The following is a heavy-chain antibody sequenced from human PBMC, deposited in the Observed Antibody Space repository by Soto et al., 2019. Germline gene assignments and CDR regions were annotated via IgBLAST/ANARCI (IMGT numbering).Heavy chain of an antibody. V-gene: IGHV1-69*01. CDR2: IIPIFGTA. CDR1: GGTFSNYT. CDR3: ARPLGSSPLFDY. Sequence: QVQLVQSGAEVKKPGSSVKVSCKASGGTFSNYTINWVRQAPGQGLEWMGGIIPIFGTASYAQKFQGRVTITADESTSTAYMELSSLRSEDTAVYYGARPLGSSPLFDYWGQGTLVTVSS. D-gene: IGHD3-10*01. J-gene: IGHJ4*02.